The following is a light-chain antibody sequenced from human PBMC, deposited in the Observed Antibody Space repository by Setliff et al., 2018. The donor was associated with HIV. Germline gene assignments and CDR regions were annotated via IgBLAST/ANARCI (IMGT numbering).Light chain of an antibody. CDR1: NIGSKS. V-gene: IGLV3-21*03. Sequence: SYELTQPPSVSVAPGKTARITCGGNNIGSKSVHWYQQKAGQAPVLVVYDDRDRPSGIPERFSGSNSGNTATLTLSRVKAGDEADYYCQVWDSSSELVFGGGTKVTVL. J-gene: IGLJ2*01. CDR2: DDR. CDR3: QVWDSSSELV.